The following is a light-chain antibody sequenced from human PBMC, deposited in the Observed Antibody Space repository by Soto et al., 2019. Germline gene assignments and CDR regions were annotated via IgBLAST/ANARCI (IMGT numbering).Light chain of an antibody. V-gene: IGLV1-47*01. Sequence: QLVLTQPPSASGTPGQRVTISCSGSSSNIGSNYVYWYHQLPGTAPKLVIYRNNQRPSGVPDRISGSKSGTSAYLAISGLRSEEEADYYCAEWADSVSGQVFGRGTKLTVL. CDR1: SSNIGSNY. J-gene: IGLJ2*01. CDR2: RNN. CDR3: AEWADSVSGQV.